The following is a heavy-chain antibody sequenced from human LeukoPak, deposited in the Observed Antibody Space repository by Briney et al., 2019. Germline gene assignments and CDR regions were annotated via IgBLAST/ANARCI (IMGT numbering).Heavy chain of an antibody. CDR3: ARFGSGQPRRWFDP. J-gene: IGHJ5*02. CDR2: IYYDGKA. CDR1: GGSISNDGCY. V-gene: IGHV4-30-4*01. D-gene: IGHD3-10*01. Sequence: SETLSLTCSVSGGSISNDGCYWSWIRQPPGKGLEWIGYIYYDGKAYHNPSLKSHITISVDTSKNQFSLKLNSVTAADTAVYYCARFGSGQPRRWFDPWGQGTLVTVSS.